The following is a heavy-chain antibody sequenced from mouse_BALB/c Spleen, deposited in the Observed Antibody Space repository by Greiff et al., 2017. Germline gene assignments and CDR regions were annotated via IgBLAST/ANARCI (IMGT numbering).Heavy chain of an antibody. D-gene: IGHD1-1*01. V-gene: IGHV5-6-5*01. CDR1: GFTFSSYA. J-gene: IGHJ2*01. CDR3: ARGGAYGSDY. Sequence: EVQLVESGGGLVKPGGSLKLSCAASGFTFSSYAMSWVRQTPEKRLEWVASISSGGSTYYPDSVKGRFTISRDNARNILYLQMSSLRSEDTAMYYCARGGAYGSDYWGQGTTLTVSS. CDR2: ISSGGST.